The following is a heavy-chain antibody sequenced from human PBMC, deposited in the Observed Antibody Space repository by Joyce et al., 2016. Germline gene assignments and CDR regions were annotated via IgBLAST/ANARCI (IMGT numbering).Heavy chain of an antibody. J-gene: IGHJ4*02. V-gene: IGHV3-23*01. Sequence: EVQLLESGGGWVQPGGSLRISCAASGFTFSSYAMSGVRQGPGKVLEWVSAISGSDDGTYHADSVRVRFTISRDNSKNTLYLQMNSLTAEDTAIYYCAKGTLGSCSGTTCYPLDSWGQGTLVTVSS. CDR2: ISGSDDGT. CDR1: GFTFSSYA. D-gene: IGHD2-15*01. CDR3: AKGTLGSCSGTTCYPLDS.